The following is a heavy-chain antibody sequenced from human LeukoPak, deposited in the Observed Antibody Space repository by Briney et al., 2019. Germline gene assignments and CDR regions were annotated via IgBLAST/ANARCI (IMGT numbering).Heavy chain of an antibody. V-gene: IGHV3-23*01. Sequence: GGSLRLSCAASGFTFSSYAMTWVRQAPGKGLEWASGIGASGTYYAEYVRGRFTISRDNSKKTLYLQMNSLRAEDTAVYYCAKADRGWGVITKDWGQGTLVTVSS. CDR3: AKADRGWGVITKD. CDR1: GFTFSSYA. J-gene: IGHJ4*02. CDR2: IGASGT. D-gene: IGHD3-10*01.